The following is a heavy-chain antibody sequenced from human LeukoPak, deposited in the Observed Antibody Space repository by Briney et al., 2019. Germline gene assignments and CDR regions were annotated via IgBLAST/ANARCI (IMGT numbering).Heavy chain of an antibody. Sequence: PGGSLRLSCAASGFTFSSYEMNWVRQAPGKGLEWVSYISSSGSTIYYADSVKGRFTISRDNAKNSLYLQMNSLRAEDTAVYYCARSPYSSGWYAAGDFDYWGQGTLVTVSS. CDR3: ARSPYSSGWYAAGDFDY. D-gene: IGHD6-19*01. J-gene: IGHJ4*02. CDR2: ISSSGSTI. CDR1: GFTFSSYE. V-gene: IGHV3-48*03.